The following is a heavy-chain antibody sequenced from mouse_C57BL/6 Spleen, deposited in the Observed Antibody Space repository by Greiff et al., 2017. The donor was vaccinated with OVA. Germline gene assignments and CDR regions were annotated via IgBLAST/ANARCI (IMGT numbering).Heavy chain of an antibody. CDR3: ARDKDYEWYFDV. D-gene: IGHD2-4*01. CDR2: ISYDGSN. J-gene: IGHJ1*03. V-gene: IGHV3-6*01. Sequence: DVKLQESGPGLVKPSQSLSLTCSVTGYSITSGYYWNWIRQFPGNKLEWMGYISYDGSNNYNPSLKNRISITRDTSKNQFFLKLNSVTTEDTATYYCARDKDYEWYFDVWGTGTTVTVSS. CDR1: GYSITSGYY.